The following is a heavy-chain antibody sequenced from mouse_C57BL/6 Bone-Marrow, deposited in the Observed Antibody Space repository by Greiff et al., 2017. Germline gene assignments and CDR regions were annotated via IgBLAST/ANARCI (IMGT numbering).Heavy chain of an antibody. CDR3: ARPFYYGSRDY. D-gene: IGHD1-1*01. Sequence: QVQLQQPGAELVKPGASVKLSCKASGYTFTSYWMHWVKQRPGQGLEWIGMIHPNSGSTNYNEKFKSKATLTVDKSSSTAYMQLSSLTSEDSAGYYCARPFYYGSRDYWGQGTTLTVSS. CDR2: IHPNSGST. J-gene: IGHJ2*01. V-gene: IGHV1-64*01. CDR1: GYTFTSYW.